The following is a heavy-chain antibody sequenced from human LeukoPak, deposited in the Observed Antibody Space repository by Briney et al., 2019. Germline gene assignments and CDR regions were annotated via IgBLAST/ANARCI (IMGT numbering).Heavy chain of an antibody. CDR3: ARVGEGYGSGRRENYYYYYMDV. Sequence: PSETLSLTCTVSGGSISSYYWSWIRQPPGKGLEWIGYIYYSGSTNYNPSLKSRVIISVDTSKNQFSLKLSSVTAADTAVYYCARVGEGYGSGRRENYYYYYMDVWGKGTTVTISS. D-gene: IGHD3-10*01. CDR2: IYYSGST. CDR1: GGSISSYY. J-gene: IGHJ6*03. V-gene: IGHV4-59*01.